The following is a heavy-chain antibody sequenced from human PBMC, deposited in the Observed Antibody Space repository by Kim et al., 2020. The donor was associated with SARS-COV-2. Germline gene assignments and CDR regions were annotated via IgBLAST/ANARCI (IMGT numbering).Heavy chain of an antibody. CDR1: GFTLSIYS. J-gene: IGHJ3*02. Sequence: GGSLRLSCATSGFTLSIYSMNWVRQSPGKGLEWVSHISGSGTITKHADSVRCRFTLSRDNAKNSLFLQMNGLRAEDTAVYYCVRENHWAFDIWGQGTMVTVSS. CDR2: ISGSGTIT. V-gene: IGHV3-48*04. CDR3: VRENHWAFDI.